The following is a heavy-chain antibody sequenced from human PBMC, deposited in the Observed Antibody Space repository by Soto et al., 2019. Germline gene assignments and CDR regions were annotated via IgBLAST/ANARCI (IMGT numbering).Heavy chain of an antibody. D-gene: IGHD6-13*01. CDR2: ISWNSGSI. J-gene: IGHJ5*02. V-gene: IGHV3-9*01. Sequence: GGSLRLSSAASGFTFDDYAMHWVRQAPGKGLAWVSGISWNSGSIGYAGSVKGLFTISRDNAKNSLYLQMNSLRAEDTALYYCAKDAHSSSCEGGWFDPWGQGTLVTVDS. CDR1: GFTFDDYA. CDR3: AKDAHSSSCEGGWFDP.